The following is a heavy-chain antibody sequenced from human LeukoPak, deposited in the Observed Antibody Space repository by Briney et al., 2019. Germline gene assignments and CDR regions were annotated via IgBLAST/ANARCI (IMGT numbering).Heavy chain of an antibody. CDR3: ARDRGPRTGFMVREAYDY. J-gene: IGHJ4*02. V-gene: IGHV3-74*01. CDR1: GFTFSSYG. D-gene: IGHD3-10*01. CDR2: INTDGSIT. Sequence: GGSLRLSCAASGFTFSSYGMHWVRQAPGKGLVWVSRINTDGSITNYADSVKGRFSISRDNAKNTLYLQMSSLRAEDTAVYYCARDRGPRTGFMVREAYDYWGQGTLVTVSS.